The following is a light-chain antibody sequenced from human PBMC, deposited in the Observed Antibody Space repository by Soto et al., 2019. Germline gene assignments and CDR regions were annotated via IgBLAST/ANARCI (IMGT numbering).Light chain of an antibody. J-gene: IGKJ1*01. V-gene: IGKV1-39*01. CDR2: AAS. CDR1: QDISSY. Sequence: DIPMTQSPSSLSASVGDSVTITCRANQDISSYLIWYQHNLGHAPKLLIHAASTLASGVPSRFSGSESWTDFTLTISGLEHEDSATYYCQQSYKTPWTFGQGTKVEIK. CDR3: QQSYKTPWT.